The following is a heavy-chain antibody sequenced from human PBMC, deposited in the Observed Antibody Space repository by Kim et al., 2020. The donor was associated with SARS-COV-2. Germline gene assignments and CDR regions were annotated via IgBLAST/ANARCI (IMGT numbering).Heavy chain of an antibody. V-gene: IGHV1-3*01. CDR3: ALNFDWDPGWFDP. D-gene: IGHD3-9*01. CDR2: INAGNGNT. CDR1: GYTFTSYA. Sequence: ASVKVSCKASGYTFTSYAMHWVRQAPGQRLEWMGWINAGNGNTKYSQKFQGRVTITRDTSASTAYMELSSLRSEDTAVYYCALNFDWDPGWFDPWGQGTLVTVSS. J-gene: IGHJ5*02.